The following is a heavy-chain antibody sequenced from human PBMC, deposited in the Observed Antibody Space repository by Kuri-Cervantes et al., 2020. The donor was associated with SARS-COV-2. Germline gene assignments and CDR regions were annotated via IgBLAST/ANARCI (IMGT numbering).Heavy chain of an antibody. J-gene: IGHJ6*03. Sequence: AGSLSLSCAASGFTFSSYAMSWVRQAPGQGLELVSAISGSGGSTYYSDPVKSRFTISRDNSTNTLYLQMNSLRAEDTAVYYCSKAMLRIAASYYYYMDLWGKGTTVTVSS. CDR1: GFTFSSYA. CDR3: SKAMLRIAASYYYYMDL. CDR2: ISGSGGST. D-gene: IGHD6-6*01. V-gene: IGHV3-23*01.